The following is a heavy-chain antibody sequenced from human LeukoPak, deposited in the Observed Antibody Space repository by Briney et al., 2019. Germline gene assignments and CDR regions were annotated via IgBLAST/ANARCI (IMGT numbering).Heavy chain of an antibody. CDR2: INPNSGGT. J-gene: IGHJ4*02. D-gene: IGHD1-26*01. CDR1: GYTFTDYY. Sequence: ASVKVSGKASGYTFTDYYMHWVRQAPGQGLEWMGWINPNSGGTNYAQKFQGRVTMTRDTSISTAYMELSRLRSDDTAVYYCAREGPIVGATHLVDYWGQGTLVTVSS. V-gene: IGHV1-2*02. CDR3: AREGPIVGATHLVDY.